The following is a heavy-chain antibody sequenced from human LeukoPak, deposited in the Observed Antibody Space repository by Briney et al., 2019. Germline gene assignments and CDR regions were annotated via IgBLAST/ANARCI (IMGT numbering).Heavy chain of an antibody. D-gene: IGHD5-12*01. Sequence: PGGSLRLSCAAPGFTFCSYGMNWVRQAPGKGLEWVSYISSSGSTIYYADSVKGRFTISRDNAKNSLYMQMNSLRAEDTAVYYCARRHRVATIYYGMDVWGQGTTVTVSS. CDR3: ARRHRVATIYYGMDV. J-gene: IGHJ6*02. CDR2: ISSSGSTI. V-gene: IGHV3-48*03. CDR1: GFTFCSYG.